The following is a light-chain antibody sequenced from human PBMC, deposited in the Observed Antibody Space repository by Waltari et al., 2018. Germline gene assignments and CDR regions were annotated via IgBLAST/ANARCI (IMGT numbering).Light chain of an antibody. J-gene: IGLJ1*01. V-gene: IGLV2-14*03. CDR1: SSDIGAYNF. Sequence: QSALTQPASVSGSPGQSITISCTGTSSDIGAYNFVSWYQKHPGKAPKVMIYDVNNRPSGGSSRFFGSKSGNTASLTISGLQAEDEADYYCSSYTTGSTRYVFGSGTKVTVL. CDR3: SSYTTGSTRYV. CDR2: DVN.